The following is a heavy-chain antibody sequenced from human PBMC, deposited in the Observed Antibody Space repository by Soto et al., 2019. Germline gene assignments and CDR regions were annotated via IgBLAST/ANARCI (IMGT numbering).Heavy chain of an antibody. D-gene: IGHD2-8*01. J-gene: IGHJ4*02. CDR1: GGSISDYY. V-gene: IGHV4-59*01. CDR3: TRESGV. CDR2: IYSSGST. Sequence: SETLSLTCIISGGSISDYYWNWVRQSPGRGLEWIGHIYSSGSTNYSPSLTSRVTMSVDTSKNQFSLRLNSVTAADTAVYYCTRESGVWGQGTLVTVSS.